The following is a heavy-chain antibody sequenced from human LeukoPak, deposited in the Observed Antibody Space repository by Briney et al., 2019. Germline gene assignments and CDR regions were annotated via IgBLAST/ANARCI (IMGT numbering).Heavy chain of an antibody. D-gene: IGHD3-3*01. J-gene: IGHJ5*02. Sequence: PSETLSLTCAVYGGSFSGYYWSWIRQPPGKGLEWIGEINHSGSTNYNPSLKSRVTISVDTSKNQFSLKLSSVTAADTAVYYCARGSDGYDFWSGYCNWFDPWGQGTLVTVSS. V-gene: IGHV4-34*01. CDR1: GGSFSGYY. CDR3: ARGSDGYDFWSGYCNWFDP. CDR2: INHSGST.